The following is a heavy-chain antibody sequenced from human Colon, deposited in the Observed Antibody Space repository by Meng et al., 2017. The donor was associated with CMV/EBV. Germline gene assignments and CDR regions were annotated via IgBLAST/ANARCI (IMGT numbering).Heavy chain of an antibody. J-gene: IGHJ6*02. D-gene: IGHD1-26*01. V-gene: IGHV4-31*03. CDR3: ARDQRGGSSSDYYYGMDV. CDR2: IYYSGST. CDR1: GGSISSGGYY. Sequence: SETLSLTCTVSGGSISSGGYYWSWTRQHPGKGLEWIGYIYYSGSTYYNPSLKSRVTISVDTSKNQFSLKLSSVTAADTAVYYCARDQRGGSSSDYYYGMDVWGQGTTVTVSS.